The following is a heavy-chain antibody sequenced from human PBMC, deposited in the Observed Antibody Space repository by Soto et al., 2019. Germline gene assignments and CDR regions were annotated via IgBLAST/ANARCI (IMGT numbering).Heavy chain of an antibody. Sequence: GGSLRLSCAVSGFTFSDYYMSWIRQAPGKGLEWVSYISSSGSTKYYADSVKGRFTISRDNAKNSLYLQMNSLRADDTALYYWSGGSNYGDYVENWFDPWGQGTLVAVSS. V-gene: IGHV3-11*01. J-gene: IGHJ5*02. CDR2: ISSSGSTK. CDR1: GFTFSDYY. D-gene: IGHD4-17*01. CDR3: SGGSNYGDYVENWFDP.